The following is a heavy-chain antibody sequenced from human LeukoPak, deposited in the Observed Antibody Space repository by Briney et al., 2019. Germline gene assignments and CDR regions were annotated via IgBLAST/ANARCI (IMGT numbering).Heavy chain of an antibody. CDR3: AKTRCSGGSCYSDFDY. V-gene: IGHV3-23*01. Sequence: GGSLRLSCAASGFTFSSYAMSWVRQAPGKGLEWVSAISGSGGSTYYADSVKGRFTISRDNSKNTLYLQMNSLRAEDTAVYYCAKTRCSGGSCYSDFDYWGQGTLVTVSS. CDR2: ISGSGGST. CDR1: GFTFSSYA. J-gene: IGHJ4*02. D-gene: IGHD2-15*01.